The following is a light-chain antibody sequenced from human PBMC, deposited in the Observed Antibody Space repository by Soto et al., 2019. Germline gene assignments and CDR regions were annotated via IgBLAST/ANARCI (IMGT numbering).Light chain of an antibody. CDR1: QSVLYSSNNQNF. CDR3: QQYYSTPWT. Sequence: DXVMXXXXXXLXVSLGERATINCKSSQSVLYSSNNQNFLAWYQQKPGQPPKLLIYWASTRESGVPDRFSGSGSGTDFTLTISSLQAEDVAVYYCQQYYSTPWTFGQRTKVEIK. J-gene: IGKJ1*01. V-gene: IGKV4-1*01. CDR2: WAS.